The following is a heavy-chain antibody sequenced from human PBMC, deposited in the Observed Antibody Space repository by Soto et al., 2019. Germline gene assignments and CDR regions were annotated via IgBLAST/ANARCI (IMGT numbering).Heavy chain of an antibody. Sequence: ASVKVSCKASGGTFSSYAISWVRQAPGQGLEWMGGIIPIFGTANYAQKFQGRVTITADESTSTAYMELSSLRSEDTAVYYCARGSYYGSGSYEYYYYGMDVWGQGTTVTVSS. CDR1: GGTFSSYA. D-gene: IGHD3-10*01. CDR3: ARGSYYGSGSYEYYYYGMDV. J-gene: IGHJ6*02. V-gene: IGHV1-69*13. CDR2: IIPIFGTA.